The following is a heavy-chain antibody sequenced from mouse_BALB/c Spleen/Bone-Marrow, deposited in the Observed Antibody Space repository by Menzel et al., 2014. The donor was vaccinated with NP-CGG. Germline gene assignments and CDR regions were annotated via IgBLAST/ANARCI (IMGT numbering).Heavy chain of an antibody. V-gene: IGHV14-3*02. CDR2: IDPENGNI. CDR3: TRRGFDF. CDR1: GFNIKDTY. J-gene: IGHJ2*01. Sequence: VHVKQSGAELVKPGASVKLSCTASGFNIKDTYMHWVKRRPEQGLEWIGRIDPENGNIKYDPKFQVKATITADTSSNTAYLQLSSLTSEDTAVYYCTRRGFDFWGQGTTLTVSS.